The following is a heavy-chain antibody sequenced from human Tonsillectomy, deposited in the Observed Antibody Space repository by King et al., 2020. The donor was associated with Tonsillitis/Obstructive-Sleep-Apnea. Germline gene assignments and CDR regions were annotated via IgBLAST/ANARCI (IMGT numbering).Heavy chain of an antibody. CDR3: AKMAYDFWRGSPRDYFDN. CDR2: ISGGGDNT. J-gene: IGHJ4*02. CDR1: RFTFSSYA. D-gene: IGHD3-3*01. Sequence: VQLVESGGGLVQPGGSLRLSCAASRFTFSSYAMGWVRQAPGKGLEWVSAISGGGDNTYAADSVKGRFTISSDNSKNTLYLQMNSLRAEDTAVYYCAKMAYDFWRGSPRDYFDNWGQGTLVTVSS. V-gene: IGHV3-23*04.